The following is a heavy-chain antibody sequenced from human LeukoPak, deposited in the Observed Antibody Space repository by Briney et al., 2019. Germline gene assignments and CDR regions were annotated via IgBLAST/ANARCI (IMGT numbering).Heavy chain of an antibody. J-gene: IGHJ4*02. CDR1: GFTFSSYS. CDR3: AKDGSAGLLWFGDPHYYFDY. Sequence: GGSLRLSCAASGFTFSSYSMNWVRQAPGTGLEWVSAISGSGGSTYYADSVKGRFTISRDNSKNTLYLQMNSLRAEDTAVYYCAKDGSAGLLWFGDPHYYFDYWGQGTLVTVSS. CDR2: ISGSGGST. V-gene: IGHV3-23*01. D-gene: IGHD3-10*01.